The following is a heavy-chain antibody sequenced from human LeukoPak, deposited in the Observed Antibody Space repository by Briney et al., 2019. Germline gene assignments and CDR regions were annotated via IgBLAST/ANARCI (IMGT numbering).Heavy chain of an antibody. J-gene: IGHJ3*02. Sequence: GASVKVSCKASGYTFTSYYIHWVRQAPGQGFEWMGFISPSGGSTSYPQMFQGRVTMTRDTSTSTVYMELSSLRSEDTAVYYCARNVESGFDIWGQGTMVTVSS. CDR1: GYTFTSYY. CDR3: ARNVESGFDI. CDR2: ISPSGGST. D-gene: IGHD3-3*01. V-gene: IGHV1-46*01.